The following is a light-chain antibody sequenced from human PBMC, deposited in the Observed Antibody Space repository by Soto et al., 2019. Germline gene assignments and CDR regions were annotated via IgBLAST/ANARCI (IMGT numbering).Light chain of an antibody. CDR1: TSNIGSNI. V-gene: IGLV1-44*01. CDR2: SNN. J-gene: IGLJ3*02. Sequence: QSVLTQPPSASGTPGQRVTISCSGSTSNIGSNIVNWFQQLPGTAPKLLIYSNNQRPSGVPDRFSGSKSGTSASLAISGLQSEDEADYYCAAWDDSLNARMFGGGIKLTVL. CDR3: AAWDDSLNARM.